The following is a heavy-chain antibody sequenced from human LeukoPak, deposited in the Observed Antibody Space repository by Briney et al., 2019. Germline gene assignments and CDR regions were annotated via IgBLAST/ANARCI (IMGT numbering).Heavy chain of an antibody. V-gene: IGHV4-59*01. Sequence: SETLSLTCTVPGGSISSYYWNWIPDPPGKGPENIECISDTGTTKYNPALKSRVTISVDTSKTQFSLKLTSVTAADTAVYFCATGYYEPFEKWGQGTLVSVSS. CDR2: ISDTGTT. CDR3: ATGYYEPFEK. CDR1: GGSISSYY. D-gene: IGHD3-22*01. J-gene: IGHJ4*02.